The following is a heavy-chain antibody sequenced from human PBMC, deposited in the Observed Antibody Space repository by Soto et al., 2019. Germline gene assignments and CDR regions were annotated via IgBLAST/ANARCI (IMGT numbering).Heavy chain of an antibody. D-gene: IGHD2-15*01. CDR3: ARTTHLGDCSGGSCYSYVFDY. Sequence: QVQLVQSGAEVKKPGSSVKVSCKASGGTFSSYTISWVRQAPGQGLEWMGRIIPILGIANYAQKFQGRVTITADKSTSTAYMELSSLRSEDTAVYYCARTTHLGDCSGGSCYSYVFDYWGQGTLVTVSS. J-gene: IGHJ4*02. CDR2: IIPILGIA. V-gene: IGHV1-69*02. CDR1: GGTFSSYT.